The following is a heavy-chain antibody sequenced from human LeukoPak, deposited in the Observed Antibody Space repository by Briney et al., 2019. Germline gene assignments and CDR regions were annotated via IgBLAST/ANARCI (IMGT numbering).Heavy chain of an antibody. CDR3: AKYCSGGNCYSGLS. V-gene: IGHV3-23*01. CDR1: GFIFSTYA. Sequence: PGGSLRLSCAASGFIFSTYAMTWVRQAPGKGLECISTISGDGSTYYTGPVKGRFTISRDNSKNTLFLQMNSLRAEDTAVYYCAKYCSGGNCYSGLSWGQGTLVTVSS. D-gene: IGHD2-15*01. J-gene: IGHJ5*02. CDR2: ISGDGST.